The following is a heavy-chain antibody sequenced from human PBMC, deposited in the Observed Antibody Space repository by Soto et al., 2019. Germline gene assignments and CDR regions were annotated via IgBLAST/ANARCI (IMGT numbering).Heavy chain of an antibody. J-gene: IGHJ6*02. CDR3: ARDSSSWYYYYGMDV. CDR1: GGSTSSGDYY. V-gene: IGHV4-30-4*01. CDR2: IYYSGST. D-gene: IGHD6-13*01. Sequence: QVQLQESGPGLVKPSQTLSLTCTVSGGSTSSGDYYWSLIRQPPGKGLEWIGYIYYSGSTYYNPSLKSRVTISVDTSKNLFSLKLSSVTAADTAVYYCARDSSSWYYYYGMDVWGQGTTVTVSS.